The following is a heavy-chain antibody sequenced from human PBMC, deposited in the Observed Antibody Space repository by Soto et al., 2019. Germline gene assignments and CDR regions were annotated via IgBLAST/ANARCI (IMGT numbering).Heavy chain of an antibody. CDR3: AKSGDQYYYYGMDV. J-gene: IGHJ6*02. D-gene: IGHD3-10*01. CDR1: GFIFSSP. Sequence: QVQLVESGGGVVQPGRSLRLSCAVSGFIFSSPIHWVRQAPGKGLEWVAVISYDGSNEYYADSVKGRFSISRDNSKNTLYLQMNSLRAEDTAVYYCAKSGDQYYYYGMDVWGQGTTVTVSS. V-gene: IGHV3-30-3*02. CDR2: ISYDGSNE.